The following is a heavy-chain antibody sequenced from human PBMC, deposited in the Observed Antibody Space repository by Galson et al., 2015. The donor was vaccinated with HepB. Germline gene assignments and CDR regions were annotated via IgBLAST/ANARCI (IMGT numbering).Heavy chain of an antibody. CDR3: ARPLVLNGRFTPGVGPFHI. V-gene: IGHV4-39*01. D-gene: IGHD2-8*01. CDR1: GISISGSQYY. Sequence: TLSLTCDVSGISISGSQYYWGWIRQSPKKGLEWIGSIYYGGRTYFSPSFQSRVAMSVDTSKNQLSLTLSSVTAADTAVYPCARPLVLNGRFTPGVGPFHIWGHGTLVTVSA. CDR2: IYYGGRT. J-gene: IGHJ3*02.